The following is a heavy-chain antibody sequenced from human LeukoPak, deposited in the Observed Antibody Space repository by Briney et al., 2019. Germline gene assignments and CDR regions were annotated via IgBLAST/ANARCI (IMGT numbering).Heavy chain of an antibody. Sequence: SETLSLTCAVYGGSFSGYYWSWIRQPPGKGLEWIGEINHSGSTNYNPSLKSRVTISVDTSKNQFSLKLSSVTAADTAVYYCARGMLVVVTHFDYWGQGTLVTVSS. D-gene: IGHD3-22*01. J-gene: IGHJ4*02. CDR1: GGSFSGYY. CDR2: INHSGST. V-gene: IGHV4-34*01. CDR3: ARGMLVVVTHFDY.